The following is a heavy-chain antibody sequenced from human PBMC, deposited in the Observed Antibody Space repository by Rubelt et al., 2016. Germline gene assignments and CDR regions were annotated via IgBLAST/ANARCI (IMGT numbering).Heavy chain of an antibody. D-gene: IGHD3-16*01. Sequence: GSLRLSCAASGFTFTTYWMSWVRQAPAKGLEWVANINQDGSEQYYVDSVRGRFTISRDTAKNSRYLQMKSLRGEDTAVYYCARAPPQWGIYSWGQGTLITVTS. CDR3: ARAPPQWGIYS. V-gene: IGHV3-7*03. J-gene: IGHJ4*02. CDR1: GFTFTTYW. CDR2: INQDGSEQ.